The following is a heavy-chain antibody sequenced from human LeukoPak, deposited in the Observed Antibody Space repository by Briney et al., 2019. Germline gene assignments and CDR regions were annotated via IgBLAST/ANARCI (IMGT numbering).Heavy chain of an antibody. CDR2: IYYSGST. V-gene: IGHV4-59*01. D-gene: IGHD6-19*01. CDR3: ARGHSGGWYYFDY. Sequence: TASETLSLTCTVSGGSISNYYWSWIRQPPGKGLEWIGYIYYSGSTNYNPSLKSRVTISVDTSKNQFSLKLSSVTAADTAVYYCARGHSGGWYYFDYWGQGTLVTVSS. J-gene: IGHJ4*02. CDR1: GGSISNYY.